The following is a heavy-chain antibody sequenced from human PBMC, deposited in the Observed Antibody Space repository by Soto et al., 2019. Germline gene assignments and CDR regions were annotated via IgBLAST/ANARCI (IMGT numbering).Heavy chain of an antibody. CDR3: ARSPDAVAAAGNRPDYYYCYGMDV. V-gene: IGHV1-69*12. Sequence: QVQLVQSGAEVKKPGSSVQVSCQASGGTFRSYAISWVRQAPGPGLEWMGGLFPLFGTANYAQKFQGRVTINADEAACTAYMELSSLRTEDTAVYDCARSPDAVAAAGNRPDYYYCYGMDVRGQGTTVTVSS. CDR1: GGTFRSYA. D-gene: IGHD6-13*01. J-gene: IGHJ6*02. CDR2: LFPLFGTA.